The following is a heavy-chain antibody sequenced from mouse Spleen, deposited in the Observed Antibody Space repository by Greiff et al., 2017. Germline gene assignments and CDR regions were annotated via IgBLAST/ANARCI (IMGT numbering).Heavy chain of an antibody. CDR2: LDPSDSYT. J-gene: IGHJ2*01. CDR3: TRGDRYDEGGYVDY. Sequence: QVQLQQPGAELVMPGASVKLSCKASGYTFTSYWMHWVKQRPGQGLEWIGALDPSDSYTNYNQKFQDKATLTVDKSSSTAYMQLSSPTSEDSAVYYCTRGDRYDEGGYVDYWGQGTTRTVSS. CDR1: GYTFTSYW. D-gene: IGHD2-14*01. V-gene: IGHV1-69*01.